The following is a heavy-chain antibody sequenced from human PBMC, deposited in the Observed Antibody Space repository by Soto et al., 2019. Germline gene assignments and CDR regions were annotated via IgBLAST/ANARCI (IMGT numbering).Heavy chain of an antibody. CDR2: ISWNSGSI. Sequence: EVQLVESGGGLVQPGRSLRLSCAASGFTFDDYAMHWVRQAPGKGLEWVSGISWNSGSIGYADSVKGRFTISRDNAKNSLYLKMTSLRAEDRALYSFEKEGEALDYWAREPWSPSPQ. CDR1: GFTFDDYA. CDR3: EKEGEALDY. J-gene: IGHJ4*02. V-gene: IGHV3-9*01. D-gene: IGHD1-26*01.